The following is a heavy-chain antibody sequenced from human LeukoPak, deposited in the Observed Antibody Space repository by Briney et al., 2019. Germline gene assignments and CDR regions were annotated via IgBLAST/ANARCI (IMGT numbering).Heavy chain of an antibody. CDR1: GFTFSSYG. J-gene: IGHJ5*02. D-gene: IGHD2-15*01. V-gene: IGHV3-33*01. CDR2: IWYDGSNK. Sequence: PGGSLRLSCAASGFTFSSYGMHWVRQAPGKGLEWGAVIWYDGSNKYYADSVKGRFTISRDNSKNTLYLQMNSLRAEDTAVYYCARDGGGYCSGGSCYSGWFDPWGQGTLVTVSS. CDR3: ARDGGGYCSGGSCYSGWFDP.